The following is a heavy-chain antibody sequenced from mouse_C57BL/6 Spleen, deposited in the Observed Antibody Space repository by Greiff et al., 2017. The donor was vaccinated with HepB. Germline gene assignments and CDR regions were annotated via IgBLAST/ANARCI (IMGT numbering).Heavy chain of an antibody. CDR3: TRDDGYYDRFAY. Sequence: QVQLQQPGAELVKPGASVKLSCKASGYTFTSYWMHWVKQRPGQGLEWIGMIHPNSGSTNYNEKFKSKATLTVDKSTSTAYMQLSSLTSEDSAVYYCTRDDGYYDRFAYWGPGTLVTVSA. J-gene: IGHJ3*01. D-gene: IGHD2-3*01. CDR2: IHPNSGST. CDR1: GYTFTSYW. V-gene: IGHV1-64*01.